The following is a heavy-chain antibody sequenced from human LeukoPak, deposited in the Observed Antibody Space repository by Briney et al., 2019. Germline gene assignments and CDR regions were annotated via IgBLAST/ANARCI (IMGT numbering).Heavy chain of an antibody. V-gene: IGHV3-23*01. CDR1: EFTFSSYA. CDR3: AKGDSSGWYGPYFDY. D-gene: IGHD6-19*01. Sequence: PGGSLRLSCAASEFTFSSYAMSWVRQAPGKGLEWVSAISGSGGSTYYADSVKGLFTISRDNSKNTLYLQMNSLRAEDTAVYYCAKGDSSGWYGPYFDYWGQGTLVTVSS. CDR2: ISGSGGST. J-gene: IGHJ4*02.